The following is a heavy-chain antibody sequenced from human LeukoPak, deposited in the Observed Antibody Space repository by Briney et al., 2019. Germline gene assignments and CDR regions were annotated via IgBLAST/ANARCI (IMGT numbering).Heavy chain of an antibody. Sequence: ASVKVSCKASGYTFTGYHMHWVRQAPGQGLEWMGWINPNSGGTNYAQKFQGRVTMTRDTSISTAYMELSRLRSDDTAVYYCARDKGYCSSTSCLVLDYWGQGTLVTVSS. CDR1: GYTFTGYH. D-gene: IGHD2-2*01. J-gene: IGHJ4*02. CDR3: ARDKGYCSSTSCLVLDY. V-gene: IGHV1-2*02. CDR2: INPNSGGT.